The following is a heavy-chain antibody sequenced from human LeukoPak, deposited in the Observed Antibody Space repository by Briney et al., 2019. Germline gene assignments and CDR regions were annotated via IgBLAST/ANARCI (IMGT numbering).Heavy chain of an antibody. CDR1: GFTFSSYS. Sequence: AGGSLRLSCAASGFTFSSYSMNWVRQAPGKGLEWVSSISSSSSYIYYADSVKGRFTISRDNAKNSLYLQMNSLRAEDTAVYYCARDINNYYDSSGYYEGDYWGQGTLVTVSS. D-gene: IGHD3-22*01. CDR2: ISSSSSYI. V-gene: IGHV3-21*01. J-gene: IGHJ4*02. CDR3: ARDINNYYDSSGYYEGDY.